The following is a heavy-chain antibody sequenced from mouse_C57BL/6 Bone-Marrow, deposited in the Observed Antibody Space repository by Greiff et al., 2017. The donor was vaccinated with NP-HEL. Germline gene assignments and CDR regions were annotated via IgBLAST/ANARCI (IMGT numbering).Heavy chain of an antibody. CDR3: AINGRRVRYAMDY. CDR1: GFNIKNTY. Sequence: VQLQQSVAELVRPGASVKLSCTASGFNIKNTYMHWVKQRPEQGLEWIGRIDPAHGNTKYAPKFQGTATITADSSSNTAYLQLSSLTSEDTAIYYCAINGRRVRYAMDYWGQGTSVTVSS. J-gene: IGHJ4*01. V-gene: IGHV14-3*01. D-gene: IGHD1-1*01. CDR2: IDPAHGNT.